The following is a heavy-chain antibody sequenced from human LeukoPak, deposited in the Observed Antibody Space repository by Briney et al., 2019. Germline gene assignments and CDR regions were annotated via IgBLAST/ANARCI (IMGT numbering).Heavy chain of an antibody. CDR1: GGTFSSYA. CDR2: IIPIFGTA. J-gene: IGHJ4*02. V-gene: IGHV1-69*13. CDR3: ASSMDSSGYYQLALYYFDY. D-gene: IGHD3-22*01. Sequence: GASVKVSCKASGGTFSSYAISWVRQAPGQGLEWMGGIIPIFGTANYAQKFQGRVTITADESTSTAYMELSSLRSEDTAVYYCASSMDSSGYYQLALYYFDYWGQGTLVTVSS.